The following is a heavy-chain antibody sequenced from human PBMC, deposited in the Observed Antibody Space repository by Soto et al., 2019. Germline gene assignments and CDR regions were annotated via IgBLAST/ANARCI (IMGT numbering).Heavy chain of an antibody. CDR1: GFTFSDYY. D-gene: IGHD6-6*01. CDR3: ARDGTEYSSSAFDD. Sequence: VQLVESGGGLVKPGGSLRLSCAASGFTFSDYYMSWIRQAPGKGLEWVSYISSSSSYTNYADSVKGRFTISRDNAKNSLYLQMNSLRAEDTAVYYCARDGTEYSSSAFDDWGQGTLVTVSS. J-gene: IGHJ4*02. CDR2: ISSSSSYT. V-gene: IGHV3-11*06.